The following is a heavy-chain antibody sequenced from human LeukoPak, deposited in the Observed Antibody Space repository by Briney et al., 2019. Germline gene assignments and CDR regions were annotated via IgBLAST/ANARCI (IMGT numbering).Heavy chain of an antibody. CDR3: ARDRYCTNGVCPFDY. V-gene: IGHV3-48*04. D-gene: IGHD2-8*01. CDR1: GFTFSSYS. Sequence: GGSLRLSCAASGFTFSSYSMNWVRQAPGKGVEWVSYISSSSSTIYYADSVKGRFTISRDNAKNSLYLQMNSLRAEDTAVYYCARDRYCTNGVCPFDYWGQGTLVTVSS. J-gene: IGHJ4*02. CDR2: ISSSSSTI.